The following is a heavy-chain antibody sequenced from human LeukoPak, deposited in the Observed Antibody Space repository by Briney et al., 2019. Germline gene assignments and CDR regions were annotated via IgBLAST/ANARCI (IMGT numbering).Heavy chain of an antibody. D-gene: IGHD3-22*01. V-gene: IGHV4-39*07. J-gene: IGHJ3*02. Sequence: SETLSLTCTVSGDSFSSVDYYWGWIRQPPGKGLEWIGNIYYSGSTYYNPSLKSRVTISLDTSKNQFSLKLSSVTAADTAVYYCARGSDYYDIDIWGQGTMVTVSS. CDR2: IYYSGST. CDR3: ARGSDYYDIDI. CDR1: GDSFSSVDYY.